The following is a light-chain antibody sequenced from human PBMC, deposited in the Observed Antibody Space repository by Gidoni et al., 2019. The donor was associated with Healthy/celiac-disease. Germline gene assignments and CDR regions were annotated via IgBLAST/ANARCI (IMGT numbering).Light chain of an antibody. CDR3: LSADSSGTP. J-gene: IGLJ2*01. Sequence: SYELTQPPSVSVSLGQMARITCSGEALPKKYAYWYQQKPGQFPVLVIYKDSERPSGIPARFSGSSSGTIVTLTISGVQAEDEADYYCLSADSSGTPFGGGTKLTVL. CDR1: ALPKKY. CDR2: KDS. V-gene: IGLV3-16*01.